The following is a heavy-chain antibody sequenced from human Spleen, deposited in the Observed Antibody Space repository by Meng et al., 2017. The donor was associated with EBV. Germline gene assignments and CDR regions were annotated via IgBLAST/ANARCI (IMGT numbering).Heavy chain of an antibody. CDR3: ARGSGRWTFDY. D-gene: IGHD1-26*01. V-gene: IGHV3-11*01. Sequence: LQAWGDLVQPGGSLCLSCAASGFIFSDAYMSWIRQTPGKGLEWISYISNTGTTIKYADSVKGRFTISRDNGKNSLYLQMNSLRADDTAVYYCARGSGRWTFDYWGQGTLVTVSS. CDR1: GFIFSDAY. J-gene: IGHJ4*02. CDR2: ISNTGTTI.